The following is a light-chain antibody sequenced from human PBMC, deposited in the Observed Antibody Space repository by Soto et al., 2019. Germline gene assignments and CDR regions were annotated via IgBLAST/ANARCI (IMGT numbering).Light chain of an antibody. CDR2: DAS. CDR3: QQYNNWPGT. J-gene: IGKJ1*01. CDR1: QSVSSSY. V-gene: IGKV3-15*01. Sequence: EIVLTQSPATLSLSPGERATLSCGASQSVSSSYLAWYQQKPGLAPRLLIYDASTGATGIPARFSGSGSETEFTLSISSLQSEDFAVYYCQQYNNWPGTFGQGTKVEIK.